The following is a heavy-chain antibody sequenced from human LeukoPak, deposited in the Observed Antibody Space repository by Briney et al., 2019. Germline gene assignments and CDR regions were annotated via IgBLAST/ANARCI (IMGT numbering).Heavy chain of an antibody. D-gene: IGHD1-14*01. CDR1: GLTFSSHW. CDR2: ITNDGSST. J-gene: IGHJ4*02. V-gene: IGHV3-74*01. CDR3: ATQQGGNPAY. Sequence: GGSLRLSCAASGLTFSSHWMHWVRQAPGKGLVWVSRITNDGSSTTYADSVKGRFTISRDNAKNMLYLQVNSLRAEDTAVCYCATQQGGNPAYWVQGTLVTVSS.